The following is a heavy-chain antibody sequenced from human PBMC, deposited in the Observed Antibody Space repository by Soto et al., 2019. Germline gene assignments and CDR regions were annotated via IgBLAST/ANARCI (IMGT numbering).Heavy chain of an antibody. CDR2: TDYSGNT. V-gene: IGHV4-59*08. CDR3: ARAVGEPRYYLDY. D-gene: IGHD6-19*01. J-gene: IGHJ4*02. CDR1: SDSISSYY. Sequence: QVQLQESGPGLVRPSEPLSLTCTVSSDSISSYYWIWIRQAPGKGLEWIGYTDYSGNTNYNPSLNSRFTISGDTSKNQFSLRLSSVTAADTAVYYCARAVGEPRYYLDYWGQVNLVTVAS.